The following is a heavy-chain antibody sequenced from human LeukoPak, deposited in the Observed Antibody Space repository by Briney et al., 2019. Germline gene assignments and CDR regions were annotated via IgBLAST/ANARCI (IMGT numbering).Heavy chain of an antibody. Sequence: SVKLSRKASGDTFSHYVISRVRESPGPGLGWMGRIIPILSMTNYAPKFQGRVTISMDKSTSTAYMELDSLRSDDTALFYCGRRVGTTINAFDIWGQGTMVTVSS. CDR2: IIPILSMT. CDR3: GRRVGTTINAFDI. CDR1: GDTFSHYV. V-gene: IGHV1-69*04. D-gene: IGHD1-1*01. J-gene: IGHJ3*02.